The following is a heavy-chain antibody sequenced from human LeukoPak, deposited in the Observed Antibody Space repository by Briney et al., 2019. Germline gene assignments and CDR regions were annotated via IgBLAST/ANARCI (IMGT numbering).Heavy chain of an antibody. CDR2: LSDNGGSP. CDR3: AKDPVTYSSRWFDS. V-gene: IGHV3-23*01. J-gene: IGHJ5*01. D-gene: IGHD2-21*01. Sequence: GGSLRLSCAASGFTFSNYAMSWVRQAPGKGLEWVSSLSDNGGSPYYADSVKGRFTISRDNSKNTLHLHLNSLRAEDTAVYYCAKDPVTYSSRWFDSWGQGTLVTVSS. CDR1: GFTFSNYA.